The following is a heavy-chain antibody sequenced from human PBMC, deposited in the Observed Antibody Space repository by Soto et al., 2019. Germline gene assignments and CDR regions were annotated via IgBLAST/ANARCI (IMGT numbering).Heavy chain of an antibody. D-gene: IGHD2-15*01. CDR1: GFTFSSYG. Sequence: ESGGGVVQPGRSLRLSCAASGFTFSSYGMHWVRQAPGKGLEWVAVISYDGSNKYYADSVKGRFTISRDNSKNTLYLQMNSLRAEDTAVYYCAKGQYCSGGSCYSGWTYYYGMDVWGQGTTVTVSS. CDR2: ISYDGSNK. CDR3: AKGQYCSGGSCYSGWTYYYGMDV. J-gene: IGHJ6*02. V-gene: IGHV3-30*18.